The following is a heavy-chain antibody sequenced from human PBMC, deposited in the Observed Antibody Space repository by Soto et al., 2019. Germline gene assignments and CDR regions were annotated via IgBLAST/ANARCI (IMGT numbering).Heavy chain of an antibody. Sequence: ASVKVSCKASGYTFTNYAMHWVRQAPGQRLEWMGWINAGNGNTKYSQKFQGRVTITRDTSASTAYMELSSLTSEDTAVYYCARLSGYYLPDYWGQGTLVTVSS. D-gene: IGHD5-12*01. V-gene: IGHV1-3*01. CDR3: ARLSGYYLPDY. CDR1: GYTFTNYA. J-gene: IGHJ4*02. CDR2: INAGNGNT.